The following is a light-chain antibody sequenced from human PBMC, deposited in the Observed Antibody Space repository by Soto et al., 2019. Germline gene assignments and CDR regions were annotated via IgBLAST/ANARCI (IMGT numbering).Light chain of an antibody. V-gene: IGLV2-14*03. CDR2: DVS. J-gene: IGLJ3*02. Sequence: QSVLTQPASVSGSPGQSITIPCTGTSSDIGNYDYVSWYQQHAGKAPKLIIYDVSHRPSGISDRFSGFKSGNTASLAISGLQAEDEAAYYCSSYRLGHTWVFGGGTQLTVL. CDR1: SSDIGNYDY. CDR3: SSYRLGHTWV.